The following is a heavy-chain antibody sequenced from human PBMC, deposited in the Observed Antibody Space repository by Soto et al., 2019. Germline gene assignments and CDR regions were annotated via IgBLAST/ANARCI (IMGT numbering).Heavy chain of an antibody. CDR3: ASFMVEFATYYYYYYGMDV. Sequence: NPSETLSLTCTVSGGSISSSSYYWGWIRQPPGKGLEWIGSIYYSGSTYYNPSLKSRVTISVDTSKNQFSLKLSSVTAADTAVYYCASFMVEFATYYYYYYGMDVWGQGTTVTVSS. V-gene: IGHV4-39*01. CDR1: GGSISSSSYY. J-gene: IGHJ6*02. D-gene: IGHD3-10*01. CDR2: IYYSGST.